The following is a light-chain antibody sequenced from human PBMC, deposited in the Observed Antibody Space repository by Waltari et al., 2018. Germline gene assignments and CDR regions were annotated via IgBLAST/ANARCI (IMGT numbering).Light chain of an antibody. V-gene: IGKV3-11*01. CDR1: QSVGIS. CDR3: QQRSKWPLT. Sequence: EIVLTQSPATLSLSPGERATLSCRASQSVGISLAWYQQKPGQAPRLLIYDASNRATDTPVRFSGCGSGTDFTLTISSLEPEDFAVYYCQQRSKWPLTFGQGTKVEIK. J-gene: IGKJ1*01. CDR2: DAS.